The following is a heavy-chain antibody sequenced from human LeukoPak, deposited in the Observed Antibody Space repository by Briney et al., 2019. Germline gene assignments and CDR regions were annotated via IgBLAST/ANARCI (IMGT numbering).Heavy chain of an antibody. CDR1: GFTVSSSY. Sequence: GGSLRLSCAASGFTVSSSYMSWVRQAPGKGLEWVSVIYRGGSAHYTDSVKDRFTLSRDNSKNTLYLQMNSLRAEDTAVYYCARDHYDSSGYYHDYGGQGTLVTVSS. CDR3: ARDHYDSSGYYHDY. D-gene: IGHD3-22*01. CDR2: IYRGGSA. J-gene: IGHJ4*02. V-gene: IGHV3-53*01.